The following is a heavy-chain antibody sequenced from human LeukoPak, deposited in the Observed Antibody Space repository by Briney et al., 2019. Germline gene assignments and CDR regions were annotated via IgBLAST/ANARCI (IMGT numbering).Heavy chain of an antibody. CDR1: GYTFTGYY. CDR2: INPNSGGT. J-gene: IGHJ4*02. V-gene: IGHV1-2*02. CDR3: AREFCGGDCFFDY. D-gene: IGHD2-21*02. Sequence: GASVKVSCKASGYTFTGYYMHWVRQAPGQGLEWMGWINPNSGGTNYAQKFQGRVTMTRDTSISTAYMELSRLRSDDTAVYYCAREFCGGDCFFDYWGQGTLVTVSS.